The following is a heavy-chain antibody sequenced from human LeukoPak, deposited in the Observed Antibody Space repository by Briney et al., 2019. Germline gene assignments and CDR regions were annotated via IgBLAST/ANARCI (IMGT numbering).Heavy chain of an antibody. J-gene: IGHJ6*02. CDR2: ISWDGGST. Sequence: GGSLRLSCAASGFTFDGYTMDWVRQAPGKGLEWVSLISWDGGSTYYADSVKGRFTISRDNSKNSLYLQMNSLRTEDTALYYCAKGITMVRGVISEYGMDVWGQGTTVTVSS. D-gene: IGHD3-10*01. CDR3: AKGITMVRGVISEYGMDV. CDR1: GFTFDGYT. V-gene: IGHV3-43*01.